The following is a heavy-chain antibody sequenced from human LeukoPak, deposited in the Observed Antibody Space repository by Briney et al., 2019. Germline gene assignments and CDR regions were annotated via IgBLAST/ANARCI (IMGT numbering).Heavy chain of an antibody. CDR2: IYYSGST. D-gene: IGHD6-13*01. CDR3: ARDSSWSDYYFDY. J-gene: IGHJ4*02. V-gene: IGHV4-31*03. Sequence: KSSQTLSLTCTVSGGSISSGGYYWSWIRQHPGKGLEWIGYIYYSGSTYYNPSLKSRVTISVDTSKNRFSLKLSSVTAADTAVYYCARDSSWSDYYFDYWGQGTLVTVSS. CDR1: GGSISSGGYY.